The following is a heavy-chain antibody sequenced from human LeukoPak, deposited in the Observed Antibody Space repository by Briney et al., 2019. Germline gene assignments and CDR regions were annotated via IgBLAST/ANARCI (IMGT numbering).Heavy chain of an antibody. CDR1: GGSISSGDYY. D-gene: IGHD1-1*01. Sequence: SETLSLTCTVSGGSISSGDYYWSWIRQPPGKGLEWVGYIYYSGSTYYNPSLKSRVTISVDTSKNQFSLKLSSVTAADTAVYYCARGERRFYYFDYWGQGTLVTVSP. J-gene: IGHJ4*02. CDR2: IYYSGST. CDR3: ARGERRFYYFDY. V-gene: IGHV4-30-4*08.